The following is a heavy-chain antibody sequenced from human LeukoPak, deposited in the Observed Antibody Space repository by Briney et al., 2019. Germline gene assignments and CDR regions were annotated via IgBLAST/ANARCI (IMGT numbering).Heavy chain of an antibody. CDR1: GGSISSYC. CDR3: ARSRYDFWSAFDAFDI. V-gene: IGHV4-59*01. D-gene: IGHD3-3*01. CDR2: IYYSGST. Sequence: SETLSLTCTVSGGSISSYCWSWIRQPPRRGVEWIGYIYYSGSTNYNPSLKSRVTISVDTSKNQFSLKLSSVTAADTAVYYCARSRYDFWSAFDAFDIWGQGTMVTVSS. J-gene: IGHJ3*02.